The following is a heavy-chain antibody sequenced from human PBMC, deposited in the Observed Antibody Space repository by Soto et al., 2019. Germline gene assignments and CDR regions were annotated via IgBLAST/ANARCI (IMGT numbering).Heavy chain of an antibody. CDR2: INPNSGGT. V-gene: IGHV1-2*02. Sequence: GASVKVSCKASGYTFTGYYMHWVRQAPGQGLEWMGWINPNSGGTNYAQKFQGRVTMTRDMSISTAYMELSRLRSDDTAVYYCATLVDQNAVDYYYYYGMDVWGQGTTVTVSS. D-gene: IGHD6-19*01. CDR3: ATLVDQNAVDYYYYYGMDV. J-gene: IGHJ6*02. CDR1: GYTFTGYY.